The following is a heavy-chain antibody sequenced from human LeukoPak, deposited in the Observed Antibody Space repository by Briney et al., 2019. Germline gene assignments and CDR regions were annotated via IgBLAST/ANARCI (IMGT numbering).Heavy chain of an antibody. V-gene: IGHV4-34*01. Sequence: SETLSLTCAVYGGSFSGYYWSWIRQPPGKGLEWIGEINHSGSTNYNPSLKSGVTISVDTSKNQFSLKLSSVTAADTAVYYCARKERLGLAFDIWGQGTMVTVSS. CDR3: ARKERLGLAFDI. D-gene: IGHD1-1*01. J-gene: IGHJ3*02. CDR2: INHSGST. CDR1: GGSFSGYY.